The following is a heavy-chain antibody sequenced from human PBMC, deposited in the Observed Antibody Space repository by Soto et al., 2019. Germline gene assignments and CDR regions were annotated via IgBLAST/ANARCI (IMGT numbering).Heavy chain of an antibody. CDR3: ARSYSSGWEFDY. J-gene: IGHJ4*02. D-gene: IGHD6-19*01. CDR2: ISSTGRTI. V-gene: IGHV3-11*01. Sequence: GSLGLSCGASGFTFSNYYMSGIRQAPGKGLEWVSYISSTGRTIYYADSVKGRFTVSRDNAQNSLSLKLNSLRVEDTAVYYCARSYSSGWEFDYWGQGTQVTVSS. CDR1: GFTFSNYY.